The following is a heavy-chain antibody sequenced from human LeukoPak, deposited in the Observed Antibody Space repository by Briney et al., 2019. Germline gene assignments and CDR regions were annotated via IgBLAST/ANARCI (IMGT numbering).Heavy chain of an antibody. D-gene: IGHD6-19*01. Sequence: SETLSLTCTVSGGSISSSSYYWGWIRQPPGKGLEWIGSIYYSGSTYYNPSLKSRVTISVDTSKNQFSLKLSSVTAADTAVYYCAKYNSGLEYWGQGTLVTVSS. CDR3: AKYNSGLEY. V-gene: IGHV4-39*01. CDR1: GGSISSSSYY. J-gene: IGHJ4*02. CDR2: IYYSGST.